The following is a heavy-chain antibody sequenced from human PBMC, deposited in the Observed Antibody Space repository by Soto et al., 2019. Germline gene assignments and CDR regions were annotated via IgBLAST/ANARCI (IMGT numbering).Heavy chain of an antibody. D-gene: IGHD3-9*01. Sequence: QLQLQESGPGLVKPSETLSLTCSVSDDSINSDKYYWGWIRQPPGKGLEWIGSIYYRGNAYYNPSLQTRVTISLYKSKSQFSLKLTSVTAADSAVYFCARLEGLATISYYFDFWGPGALVTVSS. CDR3: ARLEGLATISYYFDF. CDR2: IYYRGNA. J-gene: IGHJ4*02. CDR1: DDSINSDKYY. V-gene: IGHV4-39*01.